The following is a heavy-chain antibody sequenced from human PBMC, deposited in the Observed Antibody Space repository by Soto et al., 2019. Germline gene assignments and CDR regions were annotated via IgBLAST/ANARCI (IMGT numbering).Heavy chain of an antibody. Sequence: KPSWNLARTCTVSGGSSSSGDYFWSWILHSPGKGLEWIVYISSIGSTYYNPSLKSLVSVSRDTSKKKFSMKLRSVTTTDTAVYYCASVLVIRPYYYHGMDVWGQGTTST. CDR3: ASVLVIRPYYYHGMDV. V-gene: IGHV4-30-4*01. J-gene: IGHJ6*02. D-gene: IGHD2-8*02. CDR2: ISSIGST. CDR1: GGSSSSGDYF.